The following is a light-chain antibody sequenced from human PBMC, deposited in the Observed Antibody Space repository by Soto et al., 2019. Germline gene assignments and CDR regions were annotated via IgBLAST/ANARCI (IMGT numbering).Light chain of an antibody. CDR2: GAS. Sequence: EIVLTQSPGTLSLSPGERATLSCRASQSVSGSYLAWFQQKPGQAPRLVIHGASNRATGFPDRCSGGGYGTEFTLTISRLEPEDFAVCYCQQYNNLPYTFGQGTKVDIK. CDR1: QSVSGSY. V-gene: IGKV3-20*01. CDR3: QQYNNLPYT. J-gene: IGKJ2*01.